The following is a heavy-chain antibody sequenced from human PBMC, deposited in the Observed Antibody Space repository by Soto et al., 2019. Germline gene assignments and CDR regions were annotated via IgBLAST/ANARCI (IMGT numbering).Heavy chain of an antibody. V-gene: IGHV5-51*01. D-gene: IGHD4-17*01. CDR3: ASRTTTLTDAFDI. J-gene: IGHJ3*02. CDR1: GYSFTSYW. Sequence: GESLKISCKGSGYSFTSYWIGWVRQMPGKGLEWMGIIYPGDSDTRYSPSFQGQVTISADKSISTAYLQWSSLKASDTAMYYCASRTTTLTDAFDIWGQGTMVTVSS. CDR2: IYPGDSDT.